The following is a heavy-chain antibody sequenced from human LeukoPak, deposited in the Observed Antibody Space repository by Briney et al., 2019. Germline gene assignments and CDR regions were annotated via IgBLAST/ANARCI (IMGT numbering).Heavy chain of an antibody. CDR1: GFTFASHA. D-gene: IGHD6-13*01. Sequence: GGSLRLSCTASGFTFASHAMSWVRQAPGGGLEWVSFISGSSSSTYYADSVQGRFTTSRDNSKNILYLQMNSLRAEDTAVYYCAKDLFSSWPNAFHIWGQGTMVTVSS. CDR2: ISGSSSST. J-gene: IGHJ3*02. CDR3: AKDLFSSWPNAFHI. V-gene: IGHV3-23*01.